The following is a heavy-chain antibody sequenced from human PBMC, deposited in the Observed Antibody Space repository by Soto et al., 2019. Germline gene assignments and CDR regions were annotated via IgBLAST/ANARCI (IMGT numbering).Heavy chain of an antibody. Sequence: GASVKVSCKASGFTFTSSAVQWVRQARGQRLEWIGRIVVGSGNTNYAQKFQERVTITRDMSTSTAYMELSSLRSEDTAVYYCAADSLPYDFWSGSDVYYYYGMDVWGQGTTVTVSS. V-gene: IGHV1-58*01. J-gene: IGHJ6*02. D-gene: IGHD3-3*01. CDR2: IVVGSGNT. CDR1: GFTFTSSA. CDR3: AADSLPYDFWSGSDVYYYYGMDV.